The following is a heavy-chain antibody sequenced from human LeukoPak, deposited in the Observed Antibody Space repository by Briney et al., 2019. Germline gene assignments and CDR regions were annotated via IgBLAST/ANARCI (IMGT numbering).Heavy chain of an antibody. CDR3: ARQLVYYDFWSGYSQYNWFDP. Sequence: KPSETLSLTCTVSGGSISSYYWSWIRQPPGKGLEWIGYIYYSGSTNYNPSLKSRVTISVDTSKNQFSLKLSSVTAADTAVYYCARQLVYYDFWSGYSQYNWFDPWGQGTLVTVSS. CDR1: GGSISSYY. CDR2: IYYSGST. V-gene: IGHV4-59*01. J-gene: IGHJ5*02. D-gene: IGHD3-3*01.